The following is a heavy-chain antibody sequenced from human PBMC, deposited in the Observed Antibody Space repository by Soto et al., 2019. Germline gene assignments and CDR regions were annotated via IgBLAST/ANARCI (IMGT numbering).Heavy chain of an antibody. V-gene: IGHV3-11*06. CDR3: ARGGTTVTDF. CDR1: GFTFNDYS. D-gene: IGHD4-17*01. CDR2: ISSSSGYT. Sequence: VQLVESGGGLVKPGGSLRLSCVASGFTFNDYSMSWIRQAPGKGLEWVSYISSSSGYTNYAGSVKGRFTISRDNARNSLYLQMNSLRAEDTAVYYCARGGTTVTDFWGQGTLVTVSS. J-gene: IGHJ4*02.